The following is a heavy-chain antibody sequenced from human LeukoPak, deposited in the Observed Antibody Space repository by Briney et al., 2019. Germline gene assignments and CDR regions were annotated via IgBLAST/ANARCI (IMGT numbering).Heavy chain of an antibody. CDR3: AKEERRITIFGVADWFDP. CDR1: GLTFSSYG. CDR2: ISYDGSNK. Sequence: PGGSLRLSCAASGLTFSSYGMHWVRQAPGKGLEWVAVISYDGSNKYYADSVKGRFTISRDNSKDTLYLQMNSLRAEDTAVYYCAKEERRITIFGVADWFDPWGQGTLVTVSS. V-gene: IGHV3-30*18. J-gene: IGHJ5*02. D-gene: IGHD3-3*01.